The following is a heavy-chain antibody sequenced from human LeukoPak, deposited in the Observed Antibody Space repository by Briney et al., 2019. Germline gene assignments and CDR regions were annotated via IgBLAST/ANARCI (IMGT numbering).Heavy chain of an antibody. D-gene: IGHD3-22*01. J-gene: IGHJ4*02. CDR2: ISAYNGNT. V-gene: IGHV1-18*01. CDR1: GYTFTSYG. Sequence: ASVKVSCKASGYTFTSYGISWVRQAPGQGLEWMGWISAYNGNTNYAQKLQGRVTMTTDTSTSTAYMELRSLRSDDTAVYYCARDHYDSSGYYPKFDYWGQGTLVTVSS. CDR3: ARDHYDSSGYYPKFDY.